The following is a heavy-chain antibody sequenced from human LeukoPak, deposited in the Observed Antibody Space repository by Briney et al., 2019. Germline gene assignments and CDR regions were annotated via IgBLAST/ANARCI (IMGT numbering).Heavy chain of an antibody. V-gene: IGHV3-48*02. CDR2: ITRSSETV. J-gene: IGHJ4*02. Sequence: GGSLRLSCAASGFTFSSYSMNWVRQAPGKGLEWVSYITRSSETVYYAESVKGRFTISRDNAKNSLSLQMNSLRDEDTAVYYCTRDPHALDYWGQGTLVTVSS. CDR3: TRDPHALDY. CDR1: GFTFSSYS.